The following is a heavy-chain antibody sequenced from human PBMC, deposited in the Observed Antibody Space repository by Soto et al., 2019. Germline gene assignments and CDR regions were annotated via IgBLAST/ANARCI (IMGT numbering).Heavy chain of an antibody. CDR3: ARGYFGDTFVY. CDR1: GGSISRDDYY. J-gene: IGHJ4*02. CDR2: ISYSGST. Sequence: ASETLSLTCTVSGGSISRDDYYWSWIRQPPGKGLEWIGYISYSGSTNYNPSLKSRVTISVDTSKNQFSLKLSSVTAEDTEVYYCARGYFGDTFVYLGQGTLVTVSS. D-gene: IGHD4-17*01. V-gene: IGHV4-61*08.